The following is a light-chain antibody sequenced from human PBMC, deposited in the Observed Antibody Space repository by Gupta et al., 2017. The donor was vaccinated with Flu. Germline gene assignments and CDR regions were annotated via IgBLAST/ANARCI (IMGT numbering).Light chain of an antibody. Sequence: TSCGSSQSLVYSNGNIYLNWFQQRPGQPLRRLINQVANRDSGVPDRFSGSGSGTDFTLKISRVEAEDVGIYYCMQATHWPFTFGQGTRLEIK. CDR3: MQATHWPFT. V-gene: IGKV2-30*01. J-gene: IGKJ5*01. CDR2: QVA. CDR1: QSLVYSNGNIY.